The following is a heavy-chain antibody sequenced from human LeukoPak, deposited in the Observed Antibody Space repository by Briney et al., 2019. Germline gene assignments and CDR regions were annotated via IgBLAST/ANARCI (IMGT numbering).Heavy chain of an antibody. D-gene: IGHD3-10*01. V-gene: IGHV3-30*02. CDR1: GFTFSSYG. CDR3: ARETNYGSGSYED. J-gene: IGHJ4*02. CDR2: IRYDGSNK. Sequence: PGGSLRLSCAASGFTFSSYGMHWVRQAPGKGLEWVAFIRYDGSNKYYADSVKGRFTISRDNSKNTLYLQMNSLRAEDTAVYYCARETNYGSGSYEDWGQGTLVTVSS.